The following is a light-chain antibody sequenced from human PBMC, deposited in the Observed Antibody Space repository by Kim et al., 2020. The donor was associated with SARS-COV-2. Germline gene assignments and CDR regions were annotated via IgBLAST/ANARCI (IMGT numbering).Light chain of an antibody. CDR2: DVT. CDR1: HSDIGVHNS. V-gene: IGLV2-14*03. J-gene: IGLJ3*02. CDR3: SSYTTSTTWV. Sequence: GQPITLSCTGTHSDIGVHNSASLYQQYPGTAPKLLIFDVTRRASGISNRFSGSKSGNTASLTITGLQTEDEADYYCSSYTTSTTWVFGGGTQLTVL.